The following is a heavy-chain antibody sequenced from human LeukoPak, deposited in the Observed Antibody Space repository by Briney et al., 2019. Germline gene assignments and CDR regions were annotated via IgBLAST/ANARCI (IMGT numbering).Heavy chain of an antibody. CDR1: GGSISSYY. Sequence: SETLSLTCTVSGGSISSYYWSWIRQPPGKGLEWIGYIYYSGSTNYNPSLKSRVTISVDTSNNQFSLKLSSVTAADTAVYYCARARYDSSGYYWIFDYWGQGTLVIVSS. D-gene: IGHD3-22*01. J-gene: IGHJ4*02. V-gene: IGHV4-59*08. CDR3: ARARYDSSGYYWIFDY. CDR2: IYYSGST.